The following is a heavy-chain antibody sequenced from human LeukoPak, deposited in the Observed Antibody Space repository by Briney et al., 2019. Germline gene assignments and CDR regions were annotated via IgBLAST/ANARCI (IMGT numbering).Heavy chain of an antibody. CDR3: AKVAKYYYGSETYYFFEH. CDR2: ISSSGSYI. D-gene: IGHD3-10*01. V-gene: IGHV3-48*03. J-gene: IGHJ4*02. CDR1: GFTFSSYE. Sequence: GGSLRLSCAASGFTFSSYEMNWVRQAPGKGLEWVSYISSSGSYIYYADSVKGRFTISRDNAKNSLYLQMNSLRVEDTAVYYCAKVAKYYYGSETYYFFEHWGQGTPVTASS.